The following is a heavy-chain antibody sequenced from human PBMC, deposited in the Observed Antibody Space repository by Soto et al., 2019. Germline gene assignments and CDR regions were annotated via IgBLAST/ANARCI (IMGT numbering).Heavy chain of an antibody. D-gene: IGHD3-10*01. Sequence: QVQLQESGPGLVKPSGTLSLTCAVSGGSISSSNWWSWVRQPPGKGLEWIGEIYHSGSTNYNPSLKRRVTISVDKSKSQFPLKLRSGTAADTAVYYCARSYMVRGVANWFDPWGQGTLVTVSS. V-gene: IGHV4-4*02. CDR3: ARSYMVRGVANWFDP. CDR2: IYHSGST. J-gene: IGHJ5*02. CDR1: GGSISSSNW.